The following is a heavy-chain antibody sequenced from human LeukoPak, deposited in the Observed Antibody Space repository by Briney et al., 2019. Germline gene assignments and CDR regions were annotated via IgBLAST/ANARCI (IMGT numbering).Heavy chain of an antibody. Sequence: GGSLRLSCAASGFTFSSYGMHWVRQAPGKGLEWVAVISYDGSNKYYADSVKGRFTISRDNSKNTLYLQMNSLRAEDTAVYYCAKERYSSGWSFDYWGQGTLVTVSS. D-gene: IGHD6-19*01. V-gene: IGHV3-30*18. CDR2: ISYDGSNK. CDR3: AKERYSSGWSFDY. CDR1: GFTFSSYG. J-gene: IGHJ4*02.